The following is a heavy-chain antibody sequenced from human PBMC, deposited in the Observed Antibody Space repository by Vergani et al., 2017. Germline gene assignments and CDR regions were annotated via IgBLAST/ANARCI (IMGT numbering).Heavy chain of an antibody. Sequence: EVQLVESGGGLVKPGGSLRLSCAASGFTFSSYSMNWVRQAPGKGLEWVSSISSSSSYIYYADSVKGRFTISRDNAKNSLYLQMNSLRAEETAVYYCARDHLDQVTLYLATVTTVNWFDPWGQGTLVTVSS. CDR1: GFTFSSYS. CDR3: ARDHLDQVTLYLATVTTVNWFDP. J-gene: IGHJ5*02. D-gene: IGHD4-17*01. V-gene: IGHV3-21*01. CDR2: ISSSSSYI.